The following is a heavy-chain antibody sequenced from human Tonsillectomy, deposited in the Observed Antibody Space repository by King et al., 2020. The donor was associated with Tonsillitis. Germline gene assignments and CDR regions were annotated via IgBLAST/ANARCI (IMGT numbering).Heavy chain of an antibody. Sequence: VQLVESGAEVKKPGASVKVSCETSGYTFTSXGITWVRQAPGQGLEWMGWISTYSGNTSYAQKVQGRVTLTTATSTSTAYMELRSLLSDDTAVYYCARXGALPDXWGXGXLVTVS. CDR3: ARXGALPDX. CDR1: GYTFTSXG. J-gene: IGHJ5*01. V-gene: IGHV1-18*01. CDR2: ISTYSGNT.